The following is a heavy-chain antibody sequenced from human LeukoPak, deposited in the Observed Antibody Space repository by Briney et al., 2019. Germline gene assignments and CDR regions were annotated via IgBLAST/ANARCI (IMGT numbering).Heavy chain of an antibody. V-gene: IGHV3-43*02. CDR1: GFTFDDYA. J-gene: IGHJ4*02. CDR2: ISGDGGNT. Sequence: PGGSLRLSCAASGFTFDDYAIHRVRHAPGKGLEWVSLISGDGGNTYYADSVKGRFTLSRDNSKNSLYLQMNSLRSEDTAFYYCAKDNALGYCSAGSCLYLDYWGQGTLVTVSS. D-gene: IGHD2-15*01. CDR3: AKDNALGYCSAGSCLYLDY.